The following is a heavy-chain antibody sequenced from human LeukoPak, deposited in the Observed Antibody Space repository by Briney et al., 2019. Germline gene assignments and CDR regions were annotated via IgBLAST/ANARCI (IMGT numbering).Heavy chain of an antibody. D-gene: IGHD3-9*01. CDR3: ARDGVLHYDILTGYYPYFDY. CDR1: GYTFTSYD. J-gene: IGHJ4*02. CDR2: MNPNSGNT. V-gene: IGHV1-8*01. Sequence: GASVKVSCKASGYTFTSYDINWVRQATGQGLEWMGWMNPNSGNTGYAQKFQGRVTITADKSTSTAYMELSSLRSEDTAVYYCARDGVLHYDILTGYYPYFDYWGQGTLVTVSS.